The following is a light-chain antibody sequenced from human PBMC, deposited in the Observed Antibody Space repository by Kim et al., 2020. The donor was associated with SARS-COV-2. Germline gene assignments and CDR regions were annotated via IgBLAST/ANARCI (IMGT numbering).Light chain of an antibody. V-gene: IGKV3-11*01. CDR3: QQRSNWQYT. Sequence: EIVLTQSPATLSVSPGERATLSCRASQSVSSYLAWYQQKPGQAPRLLIYDASNRATGIPARFSGSGSGTDSTLTISSLEPEDFAVYYCQQRSNWQYTFRQGTKLEI. CDR1: QSVSSY. J-gene: IGKJ2*01. CDR2: DAS.